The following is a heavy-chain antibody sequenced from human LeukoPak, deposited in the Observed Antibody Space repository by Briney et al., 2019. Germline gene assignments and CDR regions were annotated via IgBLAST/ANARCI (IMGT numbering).Heavy chain of an antibody. Sequence: PGGSLRLSCAASGFTFSSCTMHWVRQAPGKGLEWVAFIRYSASDTYYADSVKGRFTISRDNAKNSLYPQMNSLRAEDTAVYYCAKDLGYCSGGSCYAFDYWGQGTLVTVSS. CDR1: GFTFSSCT. J-gene: IGHJ4*02. CDR3: AKDLGYCSGGSCYAFDY. V-gene: IGHV3-30*02. CDR2: IRYSASDT. D-gene: IGHD2-15*01.